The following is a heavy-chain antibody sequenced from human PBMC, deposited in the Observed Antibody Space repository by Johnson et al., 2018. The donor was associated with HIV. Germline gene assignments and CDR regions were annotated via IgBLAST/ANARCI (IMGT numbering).Heavy chain of an antibody. Sequence: QMQLVESGGGVVQPGRSLRLSCAASGFTFSSYAMHWVRQAPGKGLEWVAVISYDGSEKYFADSVKGRFTISRDNSKNTLYLQMNSLRAEDTAVYYCARGRKTVTTVRPSAFDIWGQGTMVTVSS. D-gene: IGHD4-17*01. CDR2: ISYDGSEK. CDR3: ARGRKTVTTVRPSAFDI. V-gene: IGHV3-30*04. J-gene: IGHJ3*02. CDR1: GFTFSSYA.